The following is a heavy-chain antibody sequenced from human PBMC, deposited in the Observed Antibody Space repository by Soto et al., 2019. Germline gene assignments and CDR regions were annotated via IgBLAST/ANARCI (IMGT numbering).Heavy chain of an antibody. CDR3: AREGNLGRWIQPLDS. D-gene: IGHD2-2*03. Sequence: SETLSLTCAVYGGSFGGYYWSWIRQPPGKGLEWIGEINHSGSTNYNPSLKSRVTISVDTSKNHFSLKLISVTTADTAVYFCAREGNLGRWIQPLDSWGQGTLVTVSS. CDR1: GGSFGGYY. CDR2: INHSGST. J-gene: IGHJ4*02. V-gene: IGHV4-34*01.